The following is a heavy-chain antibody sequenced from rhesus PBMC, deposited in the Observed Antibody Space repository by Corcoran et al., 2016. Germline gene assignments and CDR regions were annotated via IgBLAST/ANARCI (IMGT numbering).Heavy chain of an antibody. CDR1: GYSISSGYG. J-gene: IGHJ4*01. Sequence: QVQLQESGPGLVKPSETLSLTCAVSGYSISSGYGWSWIRQPPGKGLEWIGYIGGSSGGTNYNPSPKSRVTISKDTSKTRFSLRLSSVTAADTAVYYCARVNIWTGYFPFDYWGQGVLVTVSS. CDR2: IGGSSGGT. CDR3: ARVNIWTGYFPFDY. D-gene: IGHD3-3*01. V-gene: IGHV4-127*01.